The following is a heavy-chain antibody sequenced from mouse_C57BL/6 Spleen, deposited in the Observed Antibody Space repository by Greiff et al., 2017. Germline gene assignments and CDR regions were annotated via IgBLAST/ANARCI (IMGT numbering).Heavy chain of an antibody. CDR1: GYTFTDYY. CDR3: AREGGRGYYSY. D-gene: IGHD2-3*01. V-gene: IGHV1-76*01. J-gene: IGHJ2*01. Sequence: VQLQQSGAELVRPGASVKLSCKASGYTFTDYYINWVKQRPGQGLEWIARIYPGSGNTYYNEKFKGKATLTAEKSSSTAYMQLSSLTSEDSAVYFCAREGGRGYYSYWGQGTTLTVSS. CDR2: IYPGSGNT.